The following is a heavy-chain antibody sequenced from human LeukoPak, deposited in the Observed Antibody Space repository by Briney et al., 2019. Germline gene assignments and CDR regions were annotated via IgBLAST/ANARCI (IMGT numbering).Heavy chain of an antibody. J-gene: IGHJ4*02. CDR1: GGSISSGSYY. V-gene: IGHV4-61*02. Sequence: PSETLSLTCTVSGGSISSGSYYWSWIRQPAGKGLEWIGRIYTSGSTNYNPSLKSRVTISVDTSKNQFSLRLGSVTAADTAVYYCARGWDHYESSGQYSFDYWGQGTLVTVSS. CDR2: IYTSGST. CDR3: ARGWDHYESSGQYSFDY. D-gene: IGHD3-22*01.